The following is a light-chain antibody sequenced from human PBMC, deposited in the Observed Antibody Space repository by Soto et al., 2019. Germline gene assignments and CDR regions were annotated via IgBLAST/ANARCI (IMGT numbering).Light chain of an antibody. J-gene: IGLJ3*02. Sequence: QSALTQPPSASGSPGQSVTISCTGTSSDVGAYKYVSWYQQYPGKAPKLMIYEVTKRLSGVPDRFSGSKSGNTASLTVSGLQAEDDADYYCTSYVGNDIWVFGGGTKPTVL. CDR3: TSYVGNDIWV. CDR1: SSDVGAYKY. V-gene: IGLV2-8*01. CDR2: EVT.